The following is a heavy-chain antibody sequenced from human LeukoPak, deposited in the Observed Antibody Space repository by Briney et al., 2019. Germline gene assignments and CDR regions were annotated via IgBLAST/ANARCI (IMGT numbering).Heavy chain of an antibody. V-gene: IGHV4-39*07. CDR3: AIGTGYYYYGMDV. D-gene: IGHD3-10*01. CDR1: GGSISSSSYY. J-gene: IGHJ6*02. Sequence: SETLSLTCTVSGGSISSSSYYWGWIRQPPGKGLEWIGEINHSGSTNYNPSLKSRVTISVDTSKNQFSLKLSSVTAADTAVYYCAIGTGYYYYGMDVWGQGTTVTVSS. CDR2: INHSGST.